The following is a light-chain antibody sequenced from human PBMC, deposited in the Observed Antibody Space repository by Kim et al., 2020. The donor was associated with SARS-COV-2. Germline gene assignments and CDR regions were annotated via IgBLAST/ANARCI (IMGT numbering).Light chain of an antibody. CDR3: QNYGTSPWT. Sequence: SPGERATPLCRASRAVSSNYLAWYQQKPGQAPRPLIYGASSRATCTPDRFSGSGSGTDFTLTISRLEPEDFAVYYCQNYGTSPWTFGQGTKVDIK. J-gene: IGKJ1*01. CDR2: GAS. V-gene: IGKV3-20*01. CDR1: RAVSSNY.